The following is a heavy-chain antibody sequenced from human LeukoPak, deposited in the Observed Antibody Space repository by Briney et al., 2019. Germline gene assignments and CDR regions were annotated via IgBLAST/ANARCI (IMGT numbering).Heavy chain of an antibody. V-gene: IGHV3-15*01. CDR2: IKSKTDGGTT. D-gene: IGHD5-18*01. Sequence: GGSLRLSCAASGFTFSNAWMSWVRQAPGEGLEWVGRIKSKTDGGTTDYAAPVKGRFTISRDDSKNTLYLQMNSLKTEDTAVYYCTTDPRGRQLWLDGMDVWGQGTTVTVSS. CDR3: TTDPRGRQLWLDGMDV. CDR1: GFTFSNAW. J-gene: IGHJ6*02.